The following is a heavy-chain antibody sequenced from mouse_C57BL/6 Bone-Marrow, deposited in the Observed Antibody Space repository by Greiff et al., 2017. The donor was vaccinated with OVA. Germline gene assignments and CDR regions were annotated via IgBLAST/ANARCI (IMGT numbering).Heavy chain of an antibody. CDR2: IYPRSGNT. J-gene: IGHJ3*01. CDR1: GYTFTSYG. D-gene: IGHD1-1*01. V-gene: IGHV1-81*01. Sequence: QVQLQPSLASLSRPGASVTLSCKASGYTFTSYGISWVKQRTGQGLEWIGEIYPRSGNTYYNEKFKGKATLTADKSSSTAYMELRSLTSEDTAVYFWARALLLLAWWAYGGQGTLVTVSA. CDR3: ARALLLLAWWAY.